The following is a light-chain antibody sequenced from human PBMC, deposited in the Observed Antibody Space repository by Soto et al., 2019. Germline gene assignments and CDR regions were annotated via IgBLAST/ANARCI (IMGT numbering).Light chain of an antibody. CDR2: EVS. J-gene: IGLJ2*01. Sequence: QSALTPPPSASGSPGQSVTISCTGTSSDVGGYNYVSWYQQHPGKAPKFMIYEVSKRPSGVPDRFSGSKSGNTASLTVSGLQADDEADYYCSSYAGSNNPVIFGGGTKLTVL. CDR3: SSYAGSNNPVI. CDR1: SSDVGGYNY. V-gene: IGLV2-8*01.